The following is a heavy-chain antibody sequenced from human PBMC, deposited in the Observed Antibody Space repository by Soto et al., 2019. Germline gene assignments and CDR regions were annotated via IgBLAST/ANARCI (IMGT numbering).Heavy chain of an antibody. J-gene: IGHJ6*02. CDR2: INHSGST. D-gene: IGHD2-2*01. CDR3: ARGWYCSSTSCYHYYYGTDV. V-gene: IGHV4-34*01. CDR1: GGSFSGYY. Sequence: SETLSLTCAVYGGSFSGYYWSWIRQPPGKGLEWIGEINHSGSTNYNPSLKSRVTISVDTSKNQFSLKLSSVTAADTAVYYCARGWYCSSTSCYHYYYGTDVWGQGTTVTVSS.